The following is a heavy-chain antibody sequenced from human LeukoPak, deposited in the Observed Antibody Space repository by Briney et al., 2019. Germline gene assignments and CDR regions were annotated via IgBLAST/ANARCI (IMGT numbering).Heavy chain of an antibody. D-gene: IGHD1-26*01. CDR2: INPNSGGT. CDR3: ARVDSMVGATRSFDY. CDR1: GYTFTGYY. J-gene: IGHJ4*02. V-gene: IGHV1-2*02. Sequence: ASVKVSCKASGYTFTGYYMHWVRQAPGQGLEWMGWINPNSGGTNYAQKFQGRVTMTRDTSISTAYMELSRLRSDDTAVYYWARVDSMVGATRSFDYWGQGTLVTVSS.